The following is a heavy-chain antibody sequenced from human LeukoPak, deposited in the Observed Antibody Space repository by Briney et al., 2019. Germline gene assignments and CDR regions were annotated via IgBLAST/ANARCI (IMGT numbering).Heavy chain of an antibody. V-gene: IGHV3-48*01. Sequence: GGSLRLSCAASGFTFSSYAMSWVRQAPGKGLEWVSYISSSSSTIYYADSVKGRFTISRDNAKNSLYLQMNSLRAEDTAVYYCAKDRYDFWSGYYSRLFDYWGQGTLVTVSS. J-gene: IGHJ4*02. D-gene: IGHD3-3*01. CDR1: GFTFSSYA. CDR2: ISSSSSTI. CDR3: AKDRYDFWSGYYSRLFDY.